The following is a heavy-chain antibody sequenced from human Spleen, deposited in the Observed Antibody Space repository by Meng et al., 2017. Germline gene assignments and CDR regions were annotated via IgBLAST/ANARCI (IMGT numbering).Heavy chain of an antibody. D-gene: IGHD1-14*01. Sequence: SETLSLTCTVSGGSVGSGSYYWSWIRQPPGKGLEWIGYIYYTGSTNHNPALKSRVTISVDMSNNQFSLKLSSVTAADTAVYYCARESPGRFLTYFDYWGQGTLVTVSS. V-gene: IGHV4-61*01. CDR3: ARESPGRFLTYFDY. CDR1: GGSVGSGSYY. J-gene: IGHJ4*02. CDR2: IYYTGST.